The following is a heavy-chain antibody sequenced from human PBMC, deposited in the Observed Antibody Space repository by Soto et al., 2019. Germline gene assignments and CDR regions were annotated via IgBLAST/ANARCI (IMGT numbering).Heavy chain of an antibody. V-gene: IGHV5-51*01. CDR1: GYSFTSYW. D-gene: IGHD2-2*01. Sequence: GESLKISCKGSGYSFTSYWIGWLRQMPGKGLEWMGIIYPGESDTRYSPSFQGQVTISAGKAISTAYLQWSSLKASDTAMYYCARATSCSSTSCYYYYYGLDVWGQGTTVTVSS. J-gene: IGHJ6*02. CDR2: IYPGESDT. CDR3: ARATSCSSTSCYYYYYGLDV.